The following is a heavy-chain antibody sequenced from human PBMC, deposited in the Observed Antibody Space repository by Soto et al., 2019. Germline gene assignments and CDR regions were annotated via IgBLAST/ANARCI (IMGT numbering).Heavy chain of an antibody. J-gene: IGHJ6*02. V-gene: IGHV1-18*01. CDR2: ISAYNGNT. CDR3: ARVVAATMADYYYYGMDV. CDR1: GYTFTSYG. D-gene: IGHD2-15*01. Sequence: ASVKVSCKASGYTFTSYGISWVRQAPGQGLEWMGWISAYNGNTNYAQKLQGRVTMTTDTSTSTAYMELRSLRSDDTAVYYCARVVAATMADYYYYGMDVWGQGTTVTVSS.